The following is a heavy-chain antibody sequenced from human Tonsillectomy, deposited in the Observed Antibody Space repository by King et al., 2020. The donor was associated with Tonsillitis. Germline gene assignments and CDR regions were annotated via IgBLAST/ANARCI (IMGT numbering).Heavy chain of an antibody. Sequence: VQLQESGPGLVKPSGTLSLTCAVSGGSISSSNWWSWVRQPPGKGLEWIGEIYHSGSTNYNPSLKSRVTISVDKSKNQFSLKLSSVTAADTAVYYCARGPQGSGKGRISSYYFDYWGQGTLVTVSS. CDR3: ARGPQGSGKGRISSYYFDY. CDR2: IYHSGST. CDR1: GGSISSSNW. V-gene: IGHV4-4*02. J-gene: IGHJ4*02. D-gene: IGHD3-3*01.